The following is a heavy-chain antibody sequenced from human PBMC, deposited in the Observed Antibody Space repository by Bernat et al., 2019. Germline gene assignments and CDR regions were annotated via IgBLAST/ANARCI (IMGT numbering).Heavy chain of an antibody. D-gene: IGHD3-10*01. Sequence: QVQLQESGPGLVKPSQTLSLTCTVSGGSISSGGYYWSWIRQHPGKGLEWNGYIYYSGSTYYNPSLKSRVTISVDTSKNQFSLKLSSVTAADTAVYYCARERVTMVQGVRYYYYMDVWGKGTTVTVSS. V-gene: IGHV4-31*03. J-gene: IGHJ6*03. CDR1: GGSISSGGYY. CDR2: IYYSGST. CDR3: ARERVTMVQGVRYYYYMDV.